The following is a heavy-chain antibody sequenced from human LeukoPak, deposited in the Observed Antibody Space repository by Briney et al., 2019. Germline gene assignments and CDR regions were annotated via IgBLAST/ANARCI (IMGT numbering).Heavy chain of an antibody. CDR2: INHSGST. V-gene: IGHV4-34*01. J-gene: IGHJ4*02. CDR1: GWSFSGYY. Sequence: PSETLSLTCAVYGWSFSGYYWSWIRQPPGKGLEWIGEINHSGSTNYNPSLKSRVTISVDTSKNQFSLKLSSVTAADTAVYYCARGGGSGYYYFAPIWYFDYWGQGTLVTVSS. CDR3: ARGGGSGYYYFAPIWYFDY. D-gene: IGHD3-22*01.